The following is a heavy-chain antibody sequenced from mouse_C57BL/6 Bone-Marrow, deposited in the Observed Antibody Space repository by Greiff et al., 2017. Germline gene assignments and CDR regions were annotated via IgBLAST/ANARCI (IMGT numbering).Heavy chain of an antibody. D-gene: IGHD1-1*01. CDR2: ISSGGSYT. CDR3: ARLTTVVDAMDY. Sequence: EVMLVESGGDLVKPGGSLKLSCAASGFTFSSYGMSWVRQTPDKRLEWVATISSGGSYTYYPESVQGRFTISRDNAKNTLYLQMSSLKSEDTAMYYCARLTTVVDAMDYWGKGTSVTVSS. V-gene: IGHV5-6*01. J-gene: IGHJ4*01. CDR1: GFTFSSYG.